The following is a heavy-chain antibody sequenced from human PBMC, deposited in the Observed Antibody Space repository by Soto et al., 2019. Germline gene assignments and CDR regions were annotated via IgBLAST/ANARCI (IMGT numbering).Heavy chain of an antibody. V-gene: IGHV3-33*01. CDR3: ARDSAWLFDS. J-gene: IGHJ4*02. Sequence: QVQLVESGGGVVQPGRSLRLSCAVSGFTYSSYGMHWVRQAPGKGLEWVAVIWNDGSNKYYADYVKGRLIISRDDSKNALSLQMNSLRAEDTAVYYCARDSAWLFDSWGQGTLVTVSS. D-gene: IGHD5-12*01. CDR2: IWNDGSNK. CDR1: GFTYSSYG.